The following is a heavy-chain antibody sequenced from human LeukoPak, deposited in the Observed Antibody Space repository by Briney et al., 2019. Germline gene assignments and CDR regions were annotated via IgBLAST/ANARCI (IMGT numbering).Heavy chain of an antibody. CDR1: GFTFSSYW. J-gene: IGHJ3*02. D-gene: IGHD6-19*01. CDR2: IKQDGSEK. CDR3: ANQYSSGWLPWAFDI. V-gene: IGHV3-7*01. Sequence: GGSLRLSCAASGFTFSSYWMSWVRQAPGKGLEWVANIKQDGSEKYYVDSVKGRFTISRDNAKNSLYLQMNSLRAEDTAVYYCANQYSSGWLPWAFDIWGQGTMVTVSS.